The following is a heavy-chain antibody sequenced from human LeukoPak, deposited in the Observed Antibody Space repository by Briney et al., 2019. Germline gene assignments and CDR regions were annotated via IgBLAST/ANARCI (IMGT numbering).Heavy chain of an antibody. Sequence: GTSLRLSCAASGFTFTSFAFHWVRRAPGNGLEWVALITYNGIKKYNSDSVKGRFTISRDNSKNTLYLQMNSLKAEDTAVYYCAKDFRVRGVPHFDYWGQGSLVTVSS. D-gene: IGHD3-10*02. V-gene: IGHV3-30*04. CDR3: AKDFRVRGVPHFDY. CDR2: ITYNGIKK. J-gene: IGHJ4*02. CDR1: GFTFTSFA.